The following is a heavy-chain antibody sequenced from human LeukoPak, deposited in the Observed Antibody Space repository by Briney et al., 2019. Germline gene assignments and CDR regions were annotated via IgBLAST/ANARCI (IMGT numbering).Heavy chain of an antibody. D-gene: IGHD5-18*01. J-gene: IGHJ4*02. V-gene: IGHV3-23*01. CDR3: ARVSGASWIQLWPPDY. CDR1: GFTFSSYA. Sequence: GGSLGLSCAASGFTFSSYAMSWVRQAPGKGLEWVSAISGSGGSTYYADSVKGRFTISRDNSKNTLYLQMNSLRAEDTAVYYCARVSGASWIQLWPPDYWGQGTLVTVSS. CDR2: ISGSGGST.